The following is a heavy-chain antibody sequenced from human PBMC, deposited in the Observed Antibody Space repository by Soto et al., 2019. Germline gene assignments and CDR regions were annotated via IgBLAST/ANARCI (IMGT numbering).Heavy chain of an antibody. V-gene: IGHV4-34*01. CDR1: GGSFSGFF. CDR3: ARAAVAAGGPFDK. Sequence: SETLSLTCAVSGGSFSGFFWGWIRQPPGKGLEWIGEVNHGGSTNYNPSLKSRVTISSDTSKNHFSMTLRSVTAADTAVYYCARAAVAAGGPFDKWGQGALVTVSS. J-gene: IGHJ4*02. D-gene: IGHD2-15*01. CDR2: VNHGGST.